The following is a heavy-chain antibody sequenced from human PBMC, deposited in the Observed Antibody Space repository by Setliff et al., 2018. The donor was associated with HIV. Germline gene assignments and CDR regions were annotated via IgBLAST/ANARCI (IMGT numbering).Heavy chain of an antibody. CDR3: ARGTTLNVVPDAFDI. Sequence: SETLSLTCAVSGGSISSGGYSWSWIRQPPGKGLEWIGYIYHAGNTYYNPSLKSRVTISVDTSKNQISLRLNSLTAADTAVYYCARGTTLNVVPDAFDIWGQGTMVTVSS. V-gene: IGHV4-30-2*01. J-gene: IGHJ3*02. CDR1: GGSISSGGYS. CDR2: IYHAGNT. D-gene: IGHD4-17*01.